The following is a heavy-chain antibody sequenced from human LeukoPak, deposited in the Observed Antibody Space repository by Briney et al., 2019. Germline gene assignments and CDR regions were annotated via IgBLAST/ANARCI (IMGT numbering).Heavy chain of an antibody. J-gene: IGHJ6*03. D-gene: IGHD2-15*01. CDR3: ARRGLPDV. CDR1: GFTVSSNY. V-gene: IGHV3-53*01. CDR2: IYFGAST. Sequence: GGSLRLSCAASGFTVSSNYMSWVRQAPGKGLEWVSIIYFGASTYYADSVKGRFTISRDNSKNMLYLQMNSLRAEDTAVYYCARRGLPDVWGKGTTVTVSS.